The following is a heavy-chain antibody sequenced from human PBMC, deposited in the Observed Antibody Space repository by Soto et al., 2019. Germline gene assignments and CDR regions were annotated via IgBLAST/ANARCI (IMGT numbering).Heavy chain of an antibody. D-gene: IGHD2-2*01. CDR1: GGSISSGGYY. CDR2: IYYSGST. J-gene: IGHJ6*02. Sequence: PSETLSLTCTVSGGSISSGGYYWSWIRQHPGKGLEWIGYIYYSGSTYYNPSLKSRVTISVDTSKNQFSLKLSSVTAADTAVYYCEREDLDIVAVQASGHLYYYYGMDVWGQGTTVTVSS. V-gene: IGHV4-31*03. CDR3: EREDLDIVAVQASGHLYYYYGMDV.